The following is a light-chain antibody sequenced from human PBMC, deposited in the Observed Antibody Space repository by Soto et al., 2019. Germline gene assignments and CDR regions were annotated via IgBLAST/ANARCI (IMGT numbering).Light chain of an antibody. CDR3: QQLNSYPLFT. Sequence: IQLTQSPSSLSASVGDRVTITCRASQGISSYLAWHQQKPGKAPKLLIYAASTLQSGGPSRFSGSGSGTDFTLTISSLQPEDFATYYCQQLNSYPLFTFGPGTKVDIK. V-gene: IGKV1-9*01. CDR1: QGISSY. J-gene: IGKJ3*01. CDR2: AAS.